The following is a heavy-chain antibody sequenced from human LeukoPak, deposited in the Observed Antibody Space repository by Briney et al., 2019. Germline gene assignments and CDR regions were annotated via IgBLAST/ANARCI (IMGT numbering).Heavy chain of an antibody. V-gene: IGHV3-48*03. Sequence: PGGSLRLSCLGSGFTFSSYEMNWVRQAPGKGLGWVAYVGNIGRTFNHAGSVRGRFTISRDNDKNSLYLQMDSLRAEDTAVYYCASSSLSNRLHYWGQGTLASVSS. D-gene: IGHD3-16*01. J-gene: IGHJ4*02. CDR1: GFTFSSYE. CDR2: VGNIGRTF. CDR3: ASSSLSNRLHY.